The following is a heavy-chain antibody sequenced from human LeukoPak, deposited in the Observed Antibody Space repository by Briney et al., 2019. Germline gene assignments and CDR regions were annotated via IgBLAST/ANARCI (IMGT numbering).Heavy chain of an antibody. CDR2: IFYDAINK. D-gene: IGHD5-12*01. CDR3: ARDDEWLRPTHPPNPKNDY. CDR1: GFTFSSYT. J-gene: IGHJ4*02. Sequence: GGSLRLSCAASGFTFSSYTMHWVRQAPGKGLEWVAVIFYDAINKYYADSVKGWFTISRDNSKNTLYLQMNSLRAEDTAVYYCARDDEWLRPTHPPNPKNDYWGQGTLVTVSS. V-gene: IGHV3-30-3*01.